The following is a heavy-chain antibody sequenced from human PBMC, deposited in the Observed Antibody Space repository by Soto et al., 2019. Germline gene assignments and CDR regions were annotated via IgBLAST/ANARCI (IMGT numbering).Heavy chain of an antibody. J-gene: IGHJ4*02. Sequence: SETLSLTCVVSGYSIRSGYYWGWIRQPPGKGLEWIGSIYHSGSTYYNPSLKSRVTISVDTSKNQFSLKVSSVTAAGTAVYYCARGKAAAPYYFDYWGQGTLVTVSS. CDR3: ARGKAAAPYYFDY. CDR1: GYSIRSGYY. V-gene: IGHV4-38-2*01. D-gene: IGHD6-13*01. CDR2: IYHSGST.